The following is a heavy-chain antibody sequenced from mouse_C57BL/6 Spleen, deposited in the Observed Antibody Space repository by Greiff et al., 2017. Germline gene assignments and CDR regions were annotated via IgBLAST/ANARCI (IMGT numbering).Heavy chain of an antibody. CDR1: GYTFTSYW. Sequence: QVQLKQPGAELVKPGASVKLSCKASGYTFTSYWMQWVKQRPGQGLEWIGEIDPSDSYTNYNQKFKGKATLTVDTSSSTAYMQLSSLTSEDSAVYYCARRDGTRYFDYWGQGTTLTVSS. CDR3: ARRDGTRYFDY. V-gene: IGHV1-50*01. J-gene: IGHJ2*01. CDR2: IDPSDSYT. D-gene: IGHD3-3*01.